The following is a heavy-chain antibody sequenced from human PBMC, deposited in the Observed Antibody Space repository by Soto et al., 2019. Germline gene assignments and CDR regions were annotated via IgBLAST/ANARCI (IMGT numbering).Heavy chain of an antibody. Sequence: PGRTMRLPCSASAFTFSSYAMHWVRPDPGKGLEWVAVISYDGRNKYYADSVKGRFTISRDNSKNTLYLQMNSLRDEDTAVYYCARETYYYDSSGPSAFDSWGQGTMVTVAS. CDR2: ISYDGRNK. CDR1: AFTFSSYA. J-gene: IGHJ3*02. CDR3: ARETYYYDSSGPSAFDS. D-gene: IGHD3-22*01. V-gene: IGHV3-30-3*01.